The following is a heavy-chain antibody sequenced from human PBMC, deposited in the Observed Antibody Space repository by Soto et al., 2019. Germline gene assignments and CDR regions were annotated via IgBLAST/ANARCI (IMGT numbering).Heavy chain of an antibody. CDR1: GGSISSSNW. Sequence: QVQLQESGPGLVKPSGTLSLTCAVSGGSISSSNWWSWVRQPPGKGLEWIGEIYHSGSTNYNPSRQIRVTISVDKSKNHSSLTLSSVPAPDTAVYYCARITWSYYYGLHTWGQATTVTVSS. CDR2: IYHSGST. V-gene: IGHV4-4*02. J-gene: IGHJ6*02. CDR3: ARITWSYYYGLHT. D-gene: IGHD3-10*01.